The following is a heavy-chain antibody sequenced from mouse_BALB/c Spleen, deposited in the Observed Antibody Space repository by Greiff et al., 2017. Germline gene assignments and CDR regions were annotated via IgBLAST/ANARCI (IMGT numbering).Heavy chain of an antibody. CDR1: GYTFTSYW. D-gene: IGHD2-3*01. CDR3: APDGYPSYWYFDV. V-gene: IGHV1-7*01. CDR2: INPSTGYT. Sequence: QVQLQQSGAELAKPGASVKMSCKASGYTFTSYWMHWVKQRPGQGLEWIGYINPSTGYTEYNQKFKDKATLTADKSSSTAYMQLSSLTSEDSAVYYCAPDGYPSYWYFDVWGAGTTVTVSS. J-gene: IGHJ1*01.